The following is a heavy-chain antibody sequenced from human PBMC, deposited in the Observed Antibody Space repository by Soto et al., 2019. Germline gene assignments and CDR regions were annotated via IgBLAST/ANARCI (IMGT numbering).Heavy chain of an antibody. CDR1: GYSFTNYW. V-gene: IGHV5-51*01. CDR2: IYPRDSET. D-gene: IGHD1-26*01. J-gene: IGHJ4*02. CDR3: ARVYSGTYYLLDS. Sequence: RGESLKISCKASGYSFTNYWIGWVRQMPGKGLEWMGIIYPRDSETRYSQSFEGQVAISADKSITTAYLHWGSLKASDSAMYYCARVYSGTYYLLDSWGQGTLVTVSS.